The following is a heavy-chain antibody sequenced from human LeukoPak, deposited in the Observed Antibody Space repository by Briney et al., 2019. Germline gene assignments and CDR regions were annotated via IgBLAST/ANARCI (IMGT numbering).Heavy chain of an antibody. V-gene: IGHV3-23*01. D-gene: IGHD5-12*01. J-gene: IGHJ5*02. CDR3: AKWDIVATMRFDP. Sequence: PGGSLRLSCTASGFTFSSYAMSWVRQAPGKGLEWVSAISDSGGNTYYADSVKGRFTISRDNSKNTLYLQMNSLRAEDTAVYYCAKWDIVATMRFDPWGQGTLVTVSS. CDR1: GFTFSSYA. CDR2: ISDSGGNT.